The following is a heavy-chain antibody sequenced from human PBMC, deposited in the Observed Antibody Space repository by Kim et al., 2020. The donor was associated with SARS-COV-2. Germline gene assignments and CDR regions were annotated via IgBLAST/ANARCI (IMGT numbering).Heavy chain of an antibody. CDR1: GYTFTSYA. J-gene: IGHJ4*02. CDR2: INAGNGNT. Sequence: ASVKVSCKASGYTFTSYAMHWVRQAPGQRLEWMGWINAGNGNTKYSQKFQGRVTITRDTSASTAYMELSSLRSEDTAVYYCAREGKQPGNFDYWGQGTLVTVSS. CDR3: AREGKQPGNFDY. V-gene: IGHV1-3*01. D-gene: IGHD6-13*01.